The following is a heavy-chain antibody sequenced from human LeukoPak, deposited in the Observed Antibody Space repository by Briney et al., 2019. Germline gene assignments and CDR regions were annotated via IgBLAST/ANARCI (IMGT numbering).Heavy chain of an antibody. CDR1: GFTVSSNY. Sequence: GGSLRLSCAASGFTVSSNYMSWVRQAPGKGLEWVSVIYSGGSTYYADSVKGRFTISRDNSKNTLYLQMNSLRAEDTAVYYCARDEDGCSGGSCYSAPQYWGQGTLVTVSS. V-gene: IGHV3-53*01. J-gene: IGHJ4*02. D-gene: IGHD2-15*01. CDR3: ARDEDGCSGGSCYSAPQY. CDR2: IYSGGST.